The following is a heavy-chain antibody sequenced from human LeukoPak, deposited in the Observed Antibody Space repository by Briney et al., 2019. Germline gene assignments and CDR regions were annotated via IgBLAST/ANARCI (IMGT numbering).Heavy chain of an antibody. V-gene: IGHV4-39*07. CDR2: IYYSGST. D-gene: IGHD2-15*01. CDR3: ARDSIHGGVRSGLDY. CDR1: GGSISSSSYY. J-gene: IGHJ4*02. Sequence: SETLSLTCTVSGGSISSSSYYWGWIRQPPGKGLEWIGSIYYSGSTYYNPSLKSRVTISVDKSKNQFSLKLSSVTAADTAVYYCARDSIHGGVRSGLDYWGQGTLVTVSS.